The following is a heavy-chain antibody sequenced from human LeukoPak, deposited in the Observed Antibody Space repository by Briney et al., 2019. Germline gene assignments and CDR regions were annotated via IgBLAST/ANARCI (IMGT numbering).Heavy chain of an antibody. J-gene: IGHJ3*02. V-gene: IGHV4-61*01. CDR2: IYYSGST. CDR3: ARGPHYDSSGYYAAFDI. CDR1: GGSISSGSHY. D-gene: IGHD3-22*01. Sequence: SETLSLTCTVSGGSISSGSHYWGWIRQPPGKGLEWIGYIYYSGSTNYNPSLKSRVTISVDTSKNQFSLKLSSVTAADTAVYYCARGPHYDSSGYYAAFDIWGQGTMVTVSS.